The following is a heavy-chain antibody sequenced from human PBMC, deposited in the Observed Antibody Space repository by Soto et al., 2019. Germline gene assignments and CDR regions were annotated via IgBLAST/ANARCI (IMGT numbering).Heavy chain of an antibody. Sequence: SETLSLTCTVSGGSISSSSYYWGWIRQPPGKGLEWIGSIYYSGSTYYNPSLKSRVTISVDTSKNQFSLKLSSVTAADTAVYYCASYGDYEKWVRDYYYYMDVWGKGTTVTVSS. CDR2: IYYSGST. V-gene: IGHV4-39*01. D-gene: IGHD4-17*01. J-gene: IGHJ6*03. CDR1: GGSISSSSYY. CDR3: ASYGDYEKWVRDYYYYMDV.